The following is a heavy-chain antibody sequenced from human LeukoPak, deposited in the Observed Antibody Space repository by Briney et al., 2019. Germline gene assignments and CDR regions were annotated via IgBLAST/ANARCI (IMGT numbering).Heavy chain of an antibody. D-gene: IGHD6-13*01. CDR1: GGSLNKGSYF. V-gene: IGHV4-61*01. J-gene: IGHJ6*03. CDR2: IYTSGST. Sequence: PSATLALPCPGPGGSLNKGSYFWSWIRPPPGQGLEWIGRIYTSGSTNYNPSLKSRVTISVDTSKNQFSLKLSSVTAADTAVYYCARARQQLVRLLYYYYYMDVWGKGTTVTVSS. CDR3: ARARQQLVRLLYYYYYMDV.